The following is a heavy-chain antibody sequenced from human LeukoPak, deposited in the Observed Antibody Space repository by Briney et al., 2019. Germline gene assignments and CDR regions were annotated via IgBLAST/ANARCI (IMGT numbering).Heavy chain of an antibody. CDR3: ARYCSSTSCPRGVI. CDR2: IYYSGST. CDR1: GGSISSYY. D-gene: IGHD2-2*01. Sequence: SETLSLTCTVSGGSISSYYWSWIRQPPGKGLEWIGYIYYSGSTYYNPSLKSRVTILVDRSKNQFSLKLSSVTAADTAVYYCARYCSSTSCPRGVIWGQGTMVTVSS. J-gene: IGHJ3*02. V-gene: IGHV4-59*12.